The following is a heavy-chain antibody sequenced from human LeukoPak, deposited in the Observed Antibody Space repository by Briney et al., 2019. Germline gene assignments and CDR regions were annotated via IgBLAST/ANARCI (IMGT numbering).Heavy chain of an antibody. D-gene: IGHD3-10*01. CDR1: GFTFDDYA. CDR3: AKGYYGSGSYGWFDY. J-gene: IGHJ4*02. CDR2: ISGSGDRT. Sequence: GGSLRLSCAASGFTFDDYAMHWVRQAPGKGLEWVSVISGSGDRTYYADSVKGRFTISRDNSKNTLFLHMNSLRAEDTAVYSCAKGYYGSGSYGWFDYWGQGTLVTVSS. V-gene: IGHV3-23*01.